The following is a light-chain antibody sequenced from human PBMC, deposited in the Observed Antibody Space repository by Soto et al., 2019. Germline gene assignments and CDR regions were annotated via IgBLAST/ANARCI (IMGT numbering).Light chain of an antibody. CDR1: SSDVGGYNF. V-gene: IGLV2-14*03. CDR3: NSYTSSSTLV. J-gene: IGLJ2*01. CDR2: NVY. Sequence: QSALTQPASVSGSPGQSITISCTGTSSDVGGYNFVSWYQQHPGKAPKLMLYNVYDRPSGISHRFSGSRSGHTASLTISGLQAEDEAHYYCNSYTSSSTLVFGGGTKVTVL.